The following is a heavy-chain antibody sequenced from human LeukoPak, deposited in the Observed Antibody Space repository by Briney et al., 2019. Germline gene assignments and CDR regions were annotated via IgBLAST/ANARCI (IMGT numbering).Heavy chain of an antibody. J-gene: IGHJ4*02. D-gene: IGHD1-1*01. CDR3: ARGVRGNDGASNWLDF. CDR2: IYSGDNT. V-gene: IGHV3-53*01. Sequence: GGSLRLSCAVSGFTVSNNYMSWVRQAPGKGLEWVSVIYSGDNTYYADSVKGRFTISRDNSKNTLYLQMNGLRAEDTAVYYCARGVRGNDGASNWLDFWGQGTLVLVSS. CDR1: GFTVSNNY.